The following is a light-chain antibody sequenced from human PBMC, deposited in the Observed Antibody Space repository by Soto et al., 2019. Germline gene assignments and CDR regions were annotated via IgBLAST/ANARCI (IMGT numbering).Light chain of an antibody. V-gene: IGLV2-14*01. CDR1: SSDAATYDY. Sequence: QSVLTQPASVSGSPGQSITISCTGTSSDAATYDYVSWYQHHPGKAPKLLIYEVSNRPSGVSNRFSGSKSGNTASLTISGLQAEDEADYYCGSYTSSTLYAFGTGTKVTVL. J-gene: IGLJ1*01. CDR3: GSYTSSTLYA. CDR2: EVS.